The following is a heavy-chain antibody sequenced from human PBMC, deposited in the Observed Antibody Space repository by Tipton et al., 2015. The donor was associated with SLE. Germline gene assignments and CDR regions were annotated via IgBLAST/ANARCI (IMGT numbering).Heavy chain of an antibody. V-gene: IGHV3-23*01. D-gene: IGHD1/OR15-1a*01. CDR3: AKFEKTTDFYLDS. CDR1: GFTFSSYA. Sequence: SLRLSCATSGFTFSSYALSWVRRAPGKGLEWVSAISGGGGSTYYADFVKGRFSISIDTSKKTLFLQMNSLRVDDTATYYCAKFEKTTDFYLDSWGQGTLVSVSS. J-gene: IGHJ4*02. CDR2: ISGGGGST.